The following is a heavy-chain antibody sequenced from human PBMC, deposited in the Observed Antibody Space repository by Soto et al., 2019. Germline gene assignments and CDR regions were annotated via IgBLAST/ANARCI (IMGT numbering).Heavy chain of an antibody. CDR1: EFMFSSYA. J-gene: IGHJ6*02. V-gene: IGHV3-23*01. D-gene: IGHD2-2*01. CDR3: ARAARYCTSASSSSYYYFAMDV. CDR2: ISGGSRDST. Sequence: GGSLRLSCAASEFMFSSYAMSWVRQAQGKGLEWVSAISGGSRDSTHYADSVKGRFTVSRDNSKNTLFLQLNSLIADDSAVYYCARAARYCTSASSSSYYYFAMDVWGQVTTVTVSS.